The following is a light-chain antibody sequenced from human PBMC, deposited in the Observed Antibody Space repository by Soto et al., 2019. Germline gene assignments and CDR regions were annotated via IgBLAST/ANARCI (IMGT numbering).Light chain of an antibody. CDR2: AAS. CDR1: QGISNH. CDR3: QKYNTAPYT. J-gene: IGKJ2*01. Sequence: DIQMTQSPSSLSVSVGDRVAITCRASQGISNHLAWYQWKPGQVPKLLIFAASSLQLGVPSRFSGSGSGTDFTLTISVLQPEDVATYYCQKYNTAPYTFGQGTKLEIK. V-gene: IGKV1-27*01.